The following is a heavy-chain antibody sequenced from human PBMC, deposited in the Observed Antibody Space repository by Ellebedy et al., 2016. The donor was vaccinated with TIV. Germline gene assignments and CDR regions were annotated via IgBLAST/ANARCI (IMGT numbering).Heavy chain of an antibody. J-gene: IGHJ4*02. D-gene: IGHD5-18*01. Sequence: MPSETLSLTCSVSGGSISGSYWSWVRQTPGKGLEWLGYIHDSVVTNYKISLRGRLSISVDTSKTQFSLKLFSVTAADTALYFCARHALGGYSYGLDFWGQGVLVTVSA. CDR1: GGSISGSY. CDR2: IHDSVVT. CDR3: ARHALGGYSYGLDF. V-gene: IGHV4-59*08.